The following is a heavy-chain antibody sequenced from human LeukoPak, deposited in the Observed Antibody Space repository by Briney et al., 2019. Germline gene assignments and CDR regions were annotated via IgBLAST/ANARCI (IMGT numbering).Heavy chain of an antibody. D-gene: IGHD5-24*01. CDR1: GDSFRSRSYH. CDR2: IYHSGST. Sequence: SETLSLTCTVSGDSFRSRSYHWGWIRQPPGKGLEWIGSIYHSGSTYYSPSLKSRVTISIDTSKNQFSLKLSSVTAADTAVYYCAMGRRWLGIVDYWGQGTLVTVSS. V-gene: IGHV4-39*01. J-gene: IGHJ4*02. CDR3: AMGRRWLGIVDY.